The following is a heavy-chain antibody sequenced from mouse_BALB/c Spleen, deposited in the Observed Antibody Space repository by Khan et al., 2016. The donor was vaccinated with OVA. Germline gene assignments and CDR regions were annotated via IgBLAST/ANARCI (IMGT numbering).Heavy chain of an antibody. CDR2: IYPGDGDT. CDR3: ASYRYDYFDY. V-gene: IGHV1-87*01. CDR1: GYTFTSYW. J-gene: IGHJ2*01. D-gene: IGHD2-14*01. Sequence: VQLQQSGAELARPGASVKLSCKSSGYTFTSYWMQWVKQRPGQGLEWIGAIYPGDGDTRYTQKFTGTATLTADKSSRTAYMQLSSLASEDSAVYYCASYRYDYFDYWGQGTTLTVSS.